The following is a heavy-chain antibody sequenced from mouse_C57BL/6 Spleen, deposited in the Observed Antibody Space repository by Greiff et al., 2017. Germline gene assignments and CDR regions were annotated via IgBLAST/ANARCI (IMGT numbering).Heavy chain of an antibody. CDR3: ARREYYGSGYYFDY. CDR1: GYAFTNYL. Sequence: VQLQQSGAELVRPGTSVKVSCKASGYAFTNYLIEWVKQRPGQGLEWIGVINPGSGGTNYNEKFKGKATLTADKSSSTAYMQLSSLTSEDSAVYFCARREYYGSGYYFDYWGQGTTLTVSS. CDR2: INPGSGGT. J-gene: IGHJ2*01. D-gene: IGHD1-1*01. V-gene: IGHV1-54*01.